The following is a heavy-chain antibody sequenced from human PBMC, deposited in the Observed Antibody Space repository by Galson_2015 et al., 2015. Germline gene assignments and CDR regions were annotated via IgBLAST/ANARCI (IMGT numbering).Heavy chain of an antibody. J-gene: IGHJ2*01. V-gene: IGHV3-33*01. D-gene: IGHD2-21*02. CDR2: IWFDGSKK. CDR3: ARDRIDVTATGHWYFDL. Sequence: SLRLSCAASGFTFSSYGMHWVRQAPGKGLEWVAVIWFDGSKKYYADSVKGRFTISRDNSKNTLSLQMDSLRAEDTAMYYCARDRIDVTATGHWYFDLWGRGTLSLSPQ. CDR1: GFTFSSYG.